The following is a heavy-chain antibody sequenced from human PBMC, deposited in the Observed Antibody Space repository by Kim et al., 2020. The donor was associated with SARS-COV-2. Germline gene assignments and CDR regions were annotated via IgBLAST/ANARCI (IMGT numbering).Heavy chain of an antibody. D-gene: IGHD3-3*01. CDR1: GFTFSNYA. Sequence: GGSLRLSCAASGFTFSNYAMSWVRQAPGKGLEWVAAMRGISGSGGNTYYADCVKGRFTVSRDNSKNTLYLRMNSLSAEDSAIYYCTNGGVDTNYHYFDYWGQGTLVTVSS. V-gene: IGHV3-23*01. CDR2: MRGISGSGGNT. CDR3: TNGGVDTNYHYFDY. J-gene: IGHJ4*02.